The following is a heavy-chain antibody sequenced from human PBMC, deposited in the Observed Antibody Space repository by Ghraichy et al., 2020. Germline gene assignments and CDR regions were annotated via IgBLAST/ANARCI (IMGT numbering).Heavy chain of an antibody. Sequence: SETLSLTCTVSGGSISSYYWSWIRQPPGKGLEWIGYIYYSGSTNYNPSLKSRVTISVDTSKNQFSLKLSSVTAADTAVYYCASCCIAAAGTGYFDYWGQGTLVTVSS. CDR1: GGSISSYY. D-gene: IGHD6-13*01. CDR3: ASCCIAAAGTGYFDY. V-gene: IGHV4-59*01. J-gene: IGHJ4*02. CDR2: IYYSGST.